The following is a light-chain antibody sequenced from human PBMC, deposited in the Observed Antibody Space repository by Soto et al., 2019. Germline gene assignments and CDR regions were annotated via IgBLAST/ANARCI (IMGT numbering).Light chain of an antibody. J-gene: IGKJ3*01. CDR1: QSVSSTY. CDR2: GAS. V-gene: IGKV3-20*01. CDR3: QQYGSSPPFS. Sequence: EIVLTQSPGTLSLSPGERATLSCRASQSVSSTYLAWYQQQPGQAPRLLIYGASNRATGIPDRFSGGGSGTDFSLTISRLEPEDFEVYYCQQYGSSPPFSFGPGPTVEIK.